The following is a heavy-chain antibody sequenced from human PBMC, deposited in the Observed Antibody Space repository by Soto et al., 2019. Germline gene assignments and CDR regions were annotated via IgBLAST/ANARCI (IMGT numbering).Heavy chain of an antibody. CDR3: ARDRGSYGMDV. CDR1: GDSISVSYY. Sequence: SVTLSLTCTVSGDSISVSYYWSWIRQHPGKGLEWIGYVSPSGTTYYNPSLKSRVSISTDRSKNQFSLEVSSVTAADTAVYYCARDRGSYGMDVWGQGTTVTVS. J-gene: IGHJ6*02. V-gene: IGHV4-31*03. CDR2: VSPSGTT.